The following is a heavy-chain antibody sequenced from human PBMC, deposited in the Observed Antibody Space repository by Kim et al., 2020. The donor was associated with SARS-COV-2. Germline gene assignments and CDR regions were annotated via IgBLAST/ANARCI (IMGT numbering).Heavy chain of an antibody. CDR3: ARWTSTSYY. CDR2: IKQDGTDK. CDR1: GFSLGDYW. J-gene: IGHJ4*02. D-gene: IGHD2-2*01. Sequence: LSLTCAASGFSLGDYWMNWVRQAPGKGLEWVANIKQDGTDKHYVDSVKGRFTISRDNAKNSLYLQMNSLRAEDTAVYYCARWTSTSYYWGQGTLVTV. V-gene: IGHV3-7*01.